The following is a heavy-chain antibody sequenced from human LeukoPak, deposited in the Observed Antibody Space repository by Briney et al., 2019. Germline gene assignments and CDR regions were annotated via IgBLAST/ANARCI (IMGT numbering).Heavy chain of an antibody. Sequence: RTGGSLRLSCAASGFTFSSYSMNWVRQAPGKGLEWVSYISSTSSTIFYADSVKGRFTVARDNAKNSLYLQMNSLRAEDTAMYYCARVHIHMSGSYYPIDYWGQGTLVTVSS. CDR2: ISSTSSTI. V-gene: IGHV3-48*01. CDR3: ARVHIHMSGSYYPIDY. J-gene: IGHJ4*02. CDR1: GFTFSSYS. D-gene: IGHD1-26*01.